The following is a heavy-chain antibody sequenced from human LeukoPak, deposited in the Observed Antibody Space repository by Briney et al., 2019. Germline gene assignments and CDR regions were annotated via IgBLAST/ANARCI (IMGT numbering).Heavy chain of an antibody. V-gene: IGHV3-74*01. CDR1: GFTFSTFW. Sequence: GGSLRLSCAASGFTFSTFWMHWVRQAPGKGLVWVSRINTDGSSTIYADSVKGRFTISRDNAKNTLYLQMNSLRAEDTAVYYCAXXEYSSTWYGDYYYYYMDVWGKGTTVTVSS. J-gene: IGHJ6*03. D-gene: IGHD6-13*01. CDR2: INTDGSST. CDR3: AXXEYSSTWYGDYYYYYMDV.